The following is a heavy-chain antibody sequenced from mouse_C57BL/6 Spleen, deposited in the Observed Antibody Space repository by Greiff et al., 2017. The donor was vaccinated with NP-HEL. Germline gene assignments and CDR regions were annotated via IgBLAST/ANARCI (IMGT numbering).Heavy chain of an antibody. D-gene: IGHD2-1*01. Sequence: VQLQQPGAELVKPGASVKLSCKASGYTFTSYWMQWVKQRPGQGLEWIGEIDPSDSYTNYNQKFTGKATLTVDTSSSTAYMQLNSLTSEDSAVYYCARKNYPDYWGQGTSVTVSS. V-gene: IGHV1-50*01. CDR1: GYTFTSYW. J-gene: IGHJ4*01. CDR3: ARKNYPDY. CDR2: IDPSDSYT.